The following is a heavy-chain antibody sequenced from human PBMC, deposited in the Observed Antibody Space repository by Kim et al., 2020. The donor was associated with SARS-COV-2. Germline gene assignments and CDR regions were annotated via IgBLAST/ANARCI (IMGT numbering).Heavy chain of an antibody. Sequence: SETLSLTCAVYGGSFSGYYWSWIRQPPGKGLEWIGEINHSGSTNYNPSLKSRVTISVDTSKNQFSLKLSSVTAADTAVYYCARFATLSNYYFWENYGMDVWGQGTTVTVSS. J-gene: IGHJ6*02. D-gene: IGHD4-4*01. CDR3: ARFATLSNYYFWENYGMDV. CDR1: GGSFSGYY. CDR2: INHSGST. V-gene: IGHV4-34*01.